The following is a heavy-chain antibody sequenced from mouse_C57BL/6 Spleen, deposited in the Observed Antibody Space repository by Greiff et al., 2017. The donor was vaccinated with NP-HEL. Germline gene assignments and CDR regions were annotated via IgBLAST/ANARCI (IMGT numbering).Heavy chain of an antibody. CDR3: ARIRGTAQATFLIDY. J-gene: IGHJ4*01. Sequence: EVQLQQSGAELVKPGASVKLSCTASGFNIKDYYMHWVKQRTEQGLEWIGRIDPEDGETKYAPKFPGKATITAATSSNTAYLQRSSLTSEDTAVYYCARIRGTAQATFLIDYWGQGTSVTVSS. CDR1: GFNIKDYY. V-gene: IGHV14-2*01. D-gene: IGHD3-2*02. CDR2: IDPEDGET.